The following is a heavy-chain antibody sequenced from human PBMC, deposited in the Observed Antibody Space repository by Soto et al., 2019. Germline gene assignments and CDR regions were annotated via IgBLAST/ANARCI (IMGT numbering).Heavy chain of an antibody. J-gene: IGHJ4*02. Sequence: ASVKVSCKASGGTFSSYAISWVRQAPGQGLEWMGGIIPIFGTANYAQKFQGRVTITADESTSTAYMELSSLRSEDTAVYYCARVEGVPNHFDYWGQGTLVTVSS. D-gene: IGHD3-3*01. V-gene: IGHV1-69*13. CDR3: ARVEGVPNHFDY. CDR1: GGTFSSYA. CDR2: IIPIFGTA.